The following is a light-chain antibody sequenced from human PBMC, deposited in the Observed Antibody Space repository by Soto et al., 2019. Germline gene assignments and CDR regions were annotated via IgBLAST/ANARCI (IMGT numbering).Light chain of an antibody. CDR2: GAS. J-gene: IGKJ2*03. Sequence: ETVMTQSPYTLSVSPGESATLSCRASQDVSTNLAWFHQKPGQTPRLVLYGASKRATGIPARFSGSGSGRHFTLTISSLQSEDFVVYYCQHYNNWPPYSFGQGTKVEIK. V-gene: IGKV3-15*01. CDR3: QHYNNWPPYS. CDR1: QDVSTN.